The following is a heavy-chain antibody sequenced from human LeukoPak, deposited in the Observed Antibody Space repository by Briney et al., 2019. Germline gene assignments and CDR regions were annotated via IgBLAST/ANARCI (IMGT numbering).Heavy chain of an antibody. CDR1: GGTFSSYA. V-gene: IGHV1-69*01. J-gene: IGHJ4*02. D-gene: IGHD4-23*01. CDR3: ARGWLAESTVVTPYNY. Sequence: ASVKVSCKASGGTFSSYAISWVRQAPGQGLEWMGGIIPIFGTANYAQKFQGRVAITADESTSTAYMELSSLRSEDTAVYYCARGWLAESTVVTPYNYWGQGTLVTVSS. CDR2: IIPIFGTA.